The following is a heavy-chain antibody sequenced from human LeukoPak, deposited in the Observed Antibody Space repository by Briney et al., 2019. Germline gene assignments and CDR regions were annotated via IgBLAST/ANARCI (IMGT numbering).Heavy chain of an antibody. J-gene: IGHJ4*02. CDR2: ISVCDGST. D-gene: IGHD2-15*01. V-gene: IGHV3-23*01. CDR1: GFTFSSYA. CDR3: ASQVVAARDPFDY. Sequence: PGESLRLSCAASGFTFSSYAMSWVRQPPAKGLEWVSAISVCDGSTYYADSVKGRFTISRDNSKNTLYLQMNSLRAEDTAVYYCASQVVAARDPFDYWGRGTLVTVSS.